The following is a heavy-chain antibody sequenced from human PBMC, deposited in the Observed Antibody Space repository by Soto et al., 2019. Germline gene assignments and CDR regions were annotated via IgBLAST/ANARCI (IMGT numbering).Heavy chain of an antibody. CDR3: ARCRSSGYCSGGVCYQGYAFAI. D-gene: IGHD2-15*01. J-gene: IGHJ3*02. Sequence: QVQLQQWGAGLLKPSETLSLTCAVYGGSFSGYYWSWIRQPPGKGLEWIGEINHSGSTNYNPSFKRRVTSSVDTSRDHFALNLRSLTAAGTAVYDCARCRSSGYCSGGVCYQGYAFAIWGQGTMVTVAS. V-gene: IGHV4-34*01. CDR2: INHSGST. CDR1: GGSFSGYY.